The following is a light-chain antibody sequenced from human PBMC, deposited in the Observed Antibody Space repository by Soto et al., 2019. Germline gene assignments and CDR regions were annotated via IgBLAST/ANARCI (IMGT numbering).Light chain of an antibody. Sequence: EIVLTQSPGTLSLSPGERATLSCRASQSVSSSYLAWYQQKPGQAPRLLIYGASSRATGIPDRFSGSGSGTDFTLTISRLEPEDFAVYYCQQNGSSPLTFGGGTKAEIK. J-gene: IGKJ4*01. CDR2: GAS. CDR3: QQNGSSPLT. CDR1: QSVSSSY. V-gene: IGKV3-20*01.